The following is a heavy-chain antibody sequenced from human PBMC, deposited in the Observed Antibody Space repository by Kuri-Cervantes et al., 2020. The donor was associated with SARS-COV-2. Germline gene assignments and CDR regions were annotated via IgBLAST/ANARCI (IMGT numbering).Heavy chain of an antibody. CDR1: GGSFSGYY. Sequence: SETLSLTCAVYGGSFSGYYWSWIRQPPGKGLEWIGEINHSGSTNYNPSLESRVTISVDTSKNQFSLKLSSVTAADTAVYYCASLNYYYGMDVWGQGTTVTVSS. CDR3: ASLNYYYGMDV. V-gene: IGHV4-34*01. J-gene: IGHJ6*02. CDR2: INHSGST.